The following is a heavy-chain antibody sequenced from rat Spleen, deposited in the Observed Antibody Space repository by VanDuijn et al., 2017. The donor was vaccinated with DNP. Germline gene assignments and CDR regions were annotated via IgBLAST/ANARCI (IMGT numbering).Heavy chain of an antibody. CDR1: GVTFSDYS. V-gene: IGHV5S10*01. CDR2: IVYDGSSS. Sequence: EVQLVESGGGLVQPGRSLKLSCAASGVTFSDYSMAWVRQAPKKGLEWVATIVYDGSSSYYGDSVTGRFTISRDNAKSTLYLQMDSLRSEDTANYYCTTHGSIATISTGAMDVWGQGTSVTVSS. D-gene: IGHD1-2*01. J-gene: IGHJ4*01. CDR3: TTHGSIATISTGAMDV.